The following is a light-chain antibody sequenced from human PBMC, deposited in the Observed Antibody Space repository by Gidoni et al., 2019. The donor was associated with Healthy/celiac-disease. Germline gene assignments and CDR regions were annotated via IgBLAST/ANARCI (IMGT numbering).Light chain of an antibody. CDR3: QSYDSSLSGSV. CDR1: SANIGAGYD. Sequence: QSVLTQPPSLSGAPGQRVTISCTGSSANIGAGYDVPWYQQLPGTAPKLLIYGNRKRPSGVPDRFSCSKSGTSASLAITGLQAEDEADYYCQSYDSSLSGSVFGGGTKLTVL. J-gene: IGLJ2*01. V-gene: IGLV1-40*01. CDR2: GNR.